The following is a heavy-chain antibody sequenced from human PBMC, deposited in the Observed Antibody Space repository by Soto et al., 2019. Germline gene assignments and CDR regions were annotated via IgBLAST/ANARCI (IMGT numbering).Heavy chain of an antibody. Sequence: SETLSLTCTVSGVSISSGDYYWSWIRQTPGKGLKWIGYIYYSENTYYNPSLKSRVAISGDTSKNQFSLRLSSVTAADTAVYYFARAAMGGSSWPFDYWGQGNLVPVSS. CDR2: IYYSENT. J-gene: IGHJ4*02. CDR3: ARAAMGGSSWPFDY. V-gene: IGHV4-30-4*01. CDR1: GVSISSGDYY. D-gene: IGHD6-13*01.